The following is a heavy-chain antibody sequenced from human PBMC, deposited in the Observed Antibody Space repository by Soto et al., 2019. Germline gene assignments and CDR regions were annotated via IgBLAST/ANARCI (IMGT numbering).Heavy chain of an antibody. Sequence: EVQLLESGGGLVQPGGSLRLSCAASGFTFSSYAMSWVRQAPGKGLEWVSAISGSGGSTYYADSVKGRSTISRDNYKNTLYLQMNSLRAEDTAVYYWAKVFGGYYYYYGMDVWGQGTTVTVSS. J-gene: IGHJ6*02. CDR3: AKVFGGYYYYYGMDV. CDR2: ISGSGGST. CDR1: GFTFSSYA. D-gene: IGHD3-10*02. V-gene: IGHV3-23*01.